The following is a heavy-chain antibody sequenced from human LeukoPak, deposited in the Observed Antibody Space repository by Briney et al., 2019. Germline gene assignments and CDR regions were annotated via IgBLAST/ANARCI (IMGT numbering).Heavy chain of an antibody. Sequence: SETLSLTCTVSGGSISSYYWSWIRQPAGEGLEWIGRIYTSGSTNYNPSLKSRVTISVDKSKNQFSLKLSSVTAADTAVYYCARDRQQLVPEGGWFDPWGQGTLVTVSS. D-gene: IGHD6-13*01. J-gene: IGHJ5*02. CDR3: ARDRQQLVPEGGWFDP. CDR1: GGSISSYY. CDR2: IYTSGST. V-gene: IGHV4-4*07.